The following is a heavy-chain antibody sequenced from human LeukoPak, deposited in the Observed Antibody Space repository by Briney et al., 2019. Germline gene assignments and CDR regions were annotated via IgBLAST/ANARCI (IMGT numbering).Heavy chain of an antibody. CDR2: IYYSGST. D-gene: IGHD6-19*01. CDR1: GGSISSYY. Sequence: SETLSLTCTVSGGSISSYYWSWIRQPPGKGLEWIGYIYYSGSTNYNPSLKSRVTISVDTSKNQFSLKPSSVTAADTAVYYCARDLASHTEYSSGWYYFDYWGQGTLVTVSS. J-gene: IGHJ4*02. CDR3: ARDLASHTEYSSGWYYFDY. V-gene: IGHV4-59*01.